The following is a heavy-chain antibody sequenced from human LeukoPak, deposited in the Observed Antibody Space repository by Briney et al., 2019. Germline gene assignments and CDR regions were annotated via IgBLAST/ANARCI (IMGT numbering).Heavy chain of an antibody. V-gene: IGHV3-11*01. CDR2: ISSSGSTI. J-gene: IGHJ4*02. Sequence: NPGGSLRLSCAASGFTFSDYYMSWIRQAPGRGLGWVSYISSSGSTIYYADSVKGRFTISRDNAKNSLYLQMNSLRAEDTAVYYCARPYSGYDPVGLWGQGTLVTVSS. D-gene: IGHD5-12*01. CDR1: GFTFSDYY. CDR3: ARPYSGYDPVGL.